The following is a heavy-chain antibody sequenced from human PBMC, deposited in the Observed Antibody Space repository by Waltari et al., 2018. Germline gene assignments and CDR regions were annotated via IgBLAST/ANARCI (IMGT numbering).Heavy chain of an antibody. CDR2: FDPEDGET. D-gene: IGHD1-1*01. J-gene: IGHJ4*02. CDR1: RYTLADLF. V-gene: IGHV1-24*01. Sequence: QVQLVQPGDAVKTPGASVTVSCKLSRYTLADLFMHCVRQAPGKGLEWMGGFDPEDGETNYAQKFQGRVTMTEDTSTDTAYMELSSLRSEDTAVYYCAGYNWNDDYFDYWGQGTLVTVSS. CDR3: AGYNWNDDYFDY.